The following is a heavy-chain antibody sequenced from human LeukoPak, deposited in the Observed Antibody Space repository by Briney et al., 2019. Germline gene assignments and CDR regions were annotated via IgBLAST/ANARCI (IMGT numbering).Heavy chain of an antibody. D-gene: IGHD3-10*01. V-gene: IGHV3-53*01. J-gene: IGHJ4*02. CDR1: GFAVKSSY. CDR2: LYAGGES. CDR3: ARDSAGNQYSSGNFDL. Sequence: GGSLRLSCAASGFAVKSSYMSWVRQAPGKGLEWVSVLYAGGESYYADSVLGRFTISRDNSNNTVFLEMNSLTADDTAVYFCARDSAGNQYSSGNFDLWGQGTLVTVSS.